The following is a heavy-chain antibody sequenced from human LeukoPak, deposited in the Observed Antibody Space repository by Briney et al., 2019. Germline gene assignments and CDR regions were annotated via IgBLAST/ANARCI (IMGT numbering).Heavy chain of an antibody. J-gene: IGHJ4*02. V-gene: IGHV3-48*01. D-gene: IGHD7-27*01. CDR3: ARVSPNCFLDY. CDR1: GFTFSSYS. Sequence: PGGSLRLSCEASGFTFSSYSMNWVRQAPGKGLEWVSYIGSSSIIIYYADSVKGRFTISRDNAKNSLYLQMNSLRAEDTAVYYCARVSPNCFLDYWGQGTLVTVSS. CDR2: IGSSSIII.